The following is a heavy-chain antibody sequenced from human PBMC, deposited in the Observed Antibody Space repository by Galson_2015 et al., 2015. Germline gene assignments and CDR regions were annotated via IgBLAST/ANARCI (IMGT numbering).Heavy chain of an antibody. V-gene: IGHV3-30*01. J-gene: IGHJ3*02. CDR3: ARERPYPRSGSRAFDI. CDR1: GFTFSSYA. Sequence: SLRLSCAASGFTFSSYAMHWVRQAPGKGLEWVAVISYDGSNKYYADSVKGRFTISRDNSKNTLYLQMNSLRAEDTAVYYCARERPYPRSGSRAFDIWGQGTMVTVSS. CDR2: ISYDGSNK. D-gene: IGHD3-3*01.